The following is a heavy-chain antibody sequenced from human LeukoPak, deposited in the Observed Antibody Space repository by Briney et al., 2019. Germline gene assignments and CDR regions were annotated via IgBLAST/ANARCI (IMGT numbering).Heavy chain of an antibody. D-gene: IGHD6-13*01. J-gene: IGHJ4*02. CDR2: ISYDGSNK. CDR1: GFTFSSYA. CDR3: ASSSWYY. V-gene: IGHV3-30*04. Sequence: GGSLRLSCAASGFTFSSYAMHWVRQAPGKGLEWVAVISYDGSNKCYADSVKGRFTISRDNSKNTLYLQMNSLRAGDTAVYYCASSSWYYWGQGTLVTVSS.